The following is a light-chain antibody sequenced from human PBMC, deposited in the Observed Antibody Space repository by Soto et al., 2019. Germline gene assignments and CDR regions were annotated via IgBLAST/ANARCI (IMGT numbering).Light chain of an antibody. CDR3: QQSNTWPWT. J-gene: IGKJ1*01. Sequence: EIVLAQAPGTLSQSPRAGHTLSCRPSQSVSNNYLAWYQQKPGQAPRLLIYDASTRATGIPARFSGSGSGTGFTLTISSLQSEEFAVYYCQQSNTWPWTFGQGTKVDIK. CDR1: QSVSNN. V-gene: IGKV3-15*01. CDR2: DAS.